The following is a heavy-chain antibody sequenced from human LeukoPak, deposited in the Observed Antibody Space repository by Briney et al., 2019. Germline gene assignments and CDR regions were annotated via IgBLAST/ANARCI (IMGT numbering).Heavy chain of an antibody. V-gene: IGHV4-61*08. CDR3: ARIIGYCSSSSCYKVYYGMDV. CDR2: IYYSGST. J-gene: IGHJ6*02. Sequence: PSETLSLTCTVSGGSVSSGGYYWSWIRQPPGKGLEWIGYIYYSGSTNYNPSLKSRVTISVDTSKNQFSLKLSSVTAADTAVYYCARIIGYCSSSSCYKVYYGMDVWGQGTTVTVSS. CDR1: GGSVSSGGYY. D-gene: IGHD2-2*02.